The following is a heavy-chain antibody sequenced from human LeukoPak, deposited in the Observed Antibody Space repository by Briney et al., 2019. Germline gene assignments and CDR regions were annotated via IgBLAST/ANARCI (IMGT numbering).Heavy chain of an antibody. J-gene: IGHJ3*02. CDR3: ARGYSSGWYITDAFDI. D-gene: IGHD6-19*01. CDR2: IYTSGST. V-gene: IGHV4-4*07. Sequence: SETLSLTCTVSGGSISSYYWSWIRQPAGKGLEWIGRIYTSGSTNYNPSLKSRVTMSVDTSKNQFSLKLSSVTAADTAVYYCARGYSSGWYITDAFDIWGQGTMVTVSS. CDR1: GGSISSYY.